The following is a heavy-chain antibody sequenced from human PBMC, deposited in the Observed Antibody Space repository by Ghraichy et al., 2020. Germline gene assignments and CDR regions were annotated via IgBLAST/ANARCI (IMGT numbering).Heavy chain of an antibody. Sequence: SGPTLVKPTQTLTLTCTFSGFSLSTSGMCVSWIRQPPGKALEWLARIDWDDDKYYSTSLQTRLTISKDTSKNQVVLTMTNMDPVDTATYYCARTHARNWGGEVGAFDIWGQGTMVTVSS. CDR1: GFSLSTSGMC. V-gene: IGHV2-70*11. CDR2: IDWDDDK. D-gene: IGHD7-27*01. J-gene: IGHJ3*02. CDR3: ARTHARNWGGEVGAFDI.